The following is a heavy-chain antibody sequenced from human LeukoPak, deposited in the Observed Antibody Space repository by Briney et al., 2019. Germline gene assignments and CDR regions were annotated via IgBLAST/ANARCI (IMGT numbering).Heavy chain of an antibody. CDR1: GYTFTSYY. CDR2: INPSGGST. V-gene: IGHV1-46*01. D-gene: IGHD3-10*01. J-gene: IGHJ4*02. Sequence: ASVKVSCKASGYTFTSYYMHWVRQAPGQGLEWMGIINPSGGSTSYAQKFQGRVTMTRDTSTSTVYMELSSLRSEDTAVYYCASVTPVDYYYGSGSYLPLDYWGQGTLVTVSS. CDR3: ASVTPVDYYYGSGSYLPLDY.